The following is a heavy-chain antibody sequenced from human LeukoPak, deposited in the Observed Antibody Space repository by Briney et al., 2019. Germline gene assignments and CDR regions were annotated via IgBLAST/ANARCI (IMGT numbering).Heavy chain of an antibody. CDR1: GFTFSSYA. D-gene: IGHD5-12*01. V-gene: IGHV3-23*01. CDR3: AKIKWPHFDY. J-gene: IGHJ4*02. CDR2: ISGSSGNT. Sequence: GGSLRLSCAASGFTFSSYAMTWVRQAPGKGLEWVSGISGSSGNTYYADSVKGRFTISRDNSKNTLYLQMNSLRADDTAVYYCAKIKWPHFDYWGQGTVVTVSS.